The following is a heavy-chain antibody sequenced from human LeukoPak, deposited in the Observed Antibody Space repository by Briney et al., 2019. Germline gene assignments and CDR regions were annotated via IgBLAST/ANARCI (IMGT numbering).Heavy chain of an antibody. CDR1: GFSFSDYV. CDR2: ISGSGYGS. Sequence: RGSPRLSCAASGFSFSDYVMSWVRQAPGKGLEWVAGISGSGYGSWYADSVKGRLTISRDNYRNIEFLEIQSLKVEDTAVYYCTQEVGGFSYGDNWGQGTLVTVSS. D-gene: IGHD5-18*01. J-gene: IGHJ4*02. CDR3: TQEVGGFSYGDN. V-gene: IGHV3-23*01.